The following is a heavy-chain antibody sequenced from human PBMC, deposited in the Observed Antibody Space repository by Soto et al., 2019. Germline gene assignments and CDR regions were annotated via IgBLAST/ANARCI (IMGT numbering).Heavy chain of an antibody. V-gene: IGHV1-2*04. Sequence: ASVKVSCKVSGYTFTGYYMHLLRQAPGQGLEWMGWINPNSGGTNYAQKFQGWVTLTRATSISTAYMELSRLRSDDTAVYYCALVDYYNGMDVWGHRTTVTVSS. D-gene: IGHD1-26*01. J-gene: IGHJ6*02. CDR2: INPNSGGT. CDR1: GYTFTGYY. CDR3: ALVDYYNGMDV.